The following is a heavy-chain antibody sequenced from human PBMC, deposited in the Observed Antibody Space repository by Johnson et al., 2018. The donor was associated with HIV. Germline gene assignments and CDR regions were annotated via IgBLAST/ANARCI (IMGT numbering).Heavy chain of an antibody. V-gene: IGHV3-7*01. J-gene: IGHJ3*01. CDR3: AKYCHGDFGGLALVP. Sequence: VQLVESGGNLVQPGGSLRLSCAASGFTFSNYAMSWVRQAPGKGLEWVANINQDGSTANHVDSVKGRFTISRDNAKKSVYLQMNRLRTEDTAVYYCAKYCHGDFGGLALVPWGQGTMVTVSS. CDR1: GFTFSNYA. D-gene: IGHD2-21*02. CDR2: INQDGSTA.